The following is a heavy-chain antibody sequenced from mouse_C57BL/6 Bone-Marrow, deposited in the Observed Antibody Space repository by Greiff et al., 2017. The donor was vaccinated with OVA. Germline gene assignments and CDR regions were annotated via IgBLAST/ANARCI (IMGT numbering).Heavy chain of an antibody. Sequence: QVQLQQPGAELVKPGASVKLSCKASGYTFTSYWMQWVKQRPGQGLEWIGEIDPSDSYTNYNQKFKGKATLTVDTSSSTAYMQLSSLTSEDSAVYYCARSPSYDYDFAYWGQGTLVTVSA. CDR2: IDPSDSYT. J-gene: IGHJ3*01. D-gene: IGHD2-4*01. V-gene: IGHV1-50*01. CDR1: GYTFTSYW. CDR3: ARSPSYDYDFAY.